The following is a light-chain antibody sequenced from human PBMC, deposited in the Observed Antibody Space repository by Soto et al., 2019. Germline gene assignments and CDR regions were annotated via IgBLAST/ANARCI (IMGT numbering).Light chain of an antibody. J-gene: IGKJ3*01. CDR3: QHYADSPPVFT. CDR1: RFVSNYY. Sequence: DIVLTQSPGTLSLSPGDRATLSCRTSRFVSNYYVAWYQQRPGQAPRLLIYAASSRATDLPDRFSGSGSVTDFTLTISRLEPEDFAVYYCQHYADSPPVFTFGPGTKVEI. V-gene: IGKV3-20*01. CDR2: AAS.